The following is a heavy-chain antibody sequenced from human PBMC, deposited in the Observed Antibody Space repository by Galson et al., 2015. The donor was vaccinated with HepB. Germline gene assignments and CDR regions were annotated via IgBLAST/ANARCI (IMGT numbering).Heavy chain of an antibody. Sequence: LRLSCAASGFTFSSYSMKWVRQAPGKGLEWVSSISSSSSHIYYAGSVTGRFTISRDNTKNSLYLQMNNLRAEDTAVYYCAGFWSGGDSWGQGTLVTVSS. CDR3: AGFWSGGDS. V-gene: IGHV3-21*01. CDR2: ISSSSSHI. CDR1: GFTFSSYS. J-gene: IGHJ4*02. D-gene: IGHD3-3*01.